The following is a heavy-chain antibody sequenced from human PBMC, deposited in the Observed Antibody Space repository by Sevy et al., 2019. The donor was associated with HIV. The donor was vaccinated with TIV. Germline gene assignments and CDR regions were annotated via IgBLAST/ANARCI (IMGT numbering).Heavy chain of an antibody. CDR3: AKRGGQYDLGMDV. CDR2: VSSSADTI. D-gene: IGHD3-3*01. V-gene: IGHV3-48*03. Sequence: GGSLRLSCAASGFTFSSYEMNWVRQAPEKGLEWVSYVSSSADTIYYADSVRGRFTISRDNAKKSLYLQMNSLRAEDTAVYYCAKRGGQYDLGMDVWGQGTTVTVSS. J-gene: IGHJ6*02. CDR1: GFTFSSYE.